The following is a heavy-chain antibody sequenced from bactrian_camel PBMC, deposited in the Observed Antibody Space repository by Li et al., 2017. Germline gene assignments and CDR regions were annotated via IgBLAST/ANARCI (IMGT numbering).Heavy chain of an antibody. D-gene: IGHD7*01. J-gene: IGHJ4*01. CDR2: ISFSGRTT. Sequence: DVQLVESGGGLVQPGGSLRLSCAASGFAFVENDMIWVRQGPGKGLEWVSTISFSGRTTGYADSVKGRFTISRDNAENTVLLQMNSLEVDDTAMYYCAADFYNLQLARSYSYWGQGTQVTVS. V-gene: IGHV3-1*01. CDR3: AADFYNLQLARSYSY. CDR1: GFAFVEND.